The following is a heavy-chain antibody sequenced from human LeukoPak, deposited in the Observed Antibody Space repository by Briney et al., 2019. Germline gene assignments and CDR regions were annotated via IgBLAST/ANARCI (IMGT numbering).Heavy chain of an antibody. CDR2: INHSGST. D-gene: IGHD3-3*01. CDR1: GGSFSGYY. Sequence: SETLSLTCAVYGGSFSGYYWSWIRQPPGKGLEWIGEINHSGSTNYNPSLKSRVTISVDTSKNQFSLKLSSVTAADTAVYHCARGGATIFGVVIIPGYYYGMDVWGQGTTVTVSS. V-gene: IGHV4-34*01. J-gene: IGHJ6*02. CDR3: ARGGATIFGVVIIPGYYYGMDV.